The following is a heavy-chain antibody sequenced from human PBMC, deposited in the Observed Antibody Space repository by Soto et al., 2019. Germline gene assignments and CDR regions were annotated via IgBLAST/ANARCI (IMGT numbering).Heavy chain of an antibody. CDR1: GYTLTSYY. CDR2: INPSGGST. V-gene: IGHV1-46*01. Sequence: ASVKVSCKASGYTLTSYYMHWVRQAPGQGLEWMGIINPSGGSTSYAQKFQGRVTMTRDTSTSTVYMELSSLRSEDTAVYYCARTERITIFVVVITPGDAFDILGKCPMVTV. J-gene: IGHJ3*02. CDR3: ARTERITIFVVVITPGDAFDI. D-gene: IGHD3-3*01.